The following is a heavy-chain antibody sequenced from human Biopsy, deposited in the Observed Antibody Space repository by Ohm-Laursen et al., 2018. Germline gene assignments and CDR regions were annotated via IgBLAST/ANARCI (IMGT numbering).Heavy chain of an antibody. CDR1: GGPSTNYA. D-gene: IGHD3-3*01. V-gene: IGHV1-69*04. Sequence: KISCKASGGPSTNYAFSWVRQAPGQGLEWVGRIVPILGHLNYAQRFQGRVSITADKSTSYVYMELSRLTSGDTAVYYCAADADGYYTEFDYWGQGTLVTVSS. J-gene: IGHJ4*02. CDR2: IVPILGHL. CDR3: AADADGYYTEFDY.